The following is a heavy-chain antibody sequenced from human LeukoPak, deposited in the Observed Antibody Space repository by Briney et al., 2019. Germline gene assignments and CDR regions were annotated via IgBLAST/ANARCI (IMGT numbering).Heavy chain of an antibody. CDR2: LSNSGGST. CDR1: GFTFSSYA. J-gene: IGHJ4*02. Sequence: PGGSLRLSCAGSGFTFSSYAMSWVRQAPGKGLEWVSALSNSGGSTYYADSVKGRFTISRDNSKNTVYLQMNSLRSEDTAVYYCAKGDSRGWRHYFDYWGQGTLVTVSS. CDR3: AKGDSRGWRHYFDY. V-gene: IGHV3-23*01. D-gene: IGHD6-19*01.